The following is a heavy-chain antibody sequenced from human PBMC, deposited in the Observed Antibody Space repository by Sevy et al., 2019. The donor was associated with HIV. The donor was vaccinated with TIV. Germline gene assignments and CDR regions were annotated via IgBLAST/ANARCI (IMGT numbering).Heavy chain of an antibody. J-gene: IGHJ4*02. Sequence: GGSLRLSCAASGFTFSSYAMHWVRQAPGKGLEWVAVISYDGSNKYYADSVKGRFTISRDNSKNTLYLQMNSLRAEDTAVYYCASDGEAYYDSSGYYSAIFDYWGQGTLVTVSS. CDR2: ISYDGSNK. V-gene: IGHV3-30-3*01. D-gene: IGHD3-22*01. CDR1: GFTFSSYA. CDR3: ASDGEAYYDSSGYYSAIFDY.